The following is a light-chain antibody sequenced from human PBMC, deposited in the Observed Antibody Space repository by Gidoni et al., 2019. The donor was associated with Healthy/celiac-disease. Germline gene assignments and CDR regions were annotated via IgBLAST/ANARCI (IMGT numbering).Light chain of an antibody. V-gene: IGKV1-39*01. J-gene: IGKJ1*01. Sequence: DIQMTQSPSSLSASVGDRVTITCRASQSISSYLNWYQQKPGKAPKLLIYAASSLQSGVPSRFSGSGSGTDFTLTISSLQPEDFATYYCQQSYSTPWTFGQANKVEIK. CDR3: QQSYSTPWT. CDR1: QSISSY. CDR2: AAS.